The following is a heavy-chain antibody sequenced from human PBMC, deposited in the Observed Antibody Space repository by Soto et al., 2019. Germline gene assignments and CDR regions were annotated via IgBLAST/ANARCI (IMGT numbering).Heavy chain of an antibody. CDR2: IYSSGST. Sequence: PSETLSLTCTVSCGAISTYCWTWIRQPAGKGLEWIGRIYSSGSTKYNPSLQSQVTMSLDTSNNQFSLRLTSVTAADTAVYYCARGHRFSDWFDPWGQGTLVNVSS. D-gene: IGHD3-3*01. J-gene: IGHJ5*02. CDR3: ARGHRFSDWFDP. V-gene: IGHV4-4*07. CDR1: CGAISTYC.